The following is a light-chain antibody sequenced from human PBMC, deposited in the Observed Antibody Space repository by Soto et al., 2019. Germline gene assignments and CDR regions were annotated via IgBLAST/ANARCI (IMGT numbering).Light chain of an antibody. CDR2: DAS. V-gene: IGKV3-20*01. CDR3: QPGEPYRDSPPVT. Sequence: EIVLTQSPGTLSLSPGERATLSCRASQSVSYYLAWYQQKPGQAPRLLIYDASSRATGVPDRFSGSGSGTDFTLTISRLEPEDFALYYCQPGEPYRDSPPVTFARGTKFDIK. CDR1: QSVSYY. J-gene: IGKJ4*01.